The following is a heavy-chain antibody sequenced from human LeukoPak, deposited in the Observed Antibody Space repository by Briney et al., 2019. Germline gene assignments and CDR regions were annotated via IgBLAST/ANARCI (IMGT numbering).Heavy chain of an antibody. CDR3: VRDGVGATTYFGYFDH. CDR1: GISFSAHG. Sequence: GGSLRLSCAASGISFSAHGMHWVRQAPGKGLEWVAIIRFDGSNIHYADPVKGRFTISRDNSKNTLYLQMNSLRAEDTAVYYCVRDGVGATTYFGYFDHWGQGNLVTVSS. V-gene: IGHV3-33*01. CDR2: IRFDGSNI. J-gene: IGHJ4*02. D-gene: IGHD1-26*01.